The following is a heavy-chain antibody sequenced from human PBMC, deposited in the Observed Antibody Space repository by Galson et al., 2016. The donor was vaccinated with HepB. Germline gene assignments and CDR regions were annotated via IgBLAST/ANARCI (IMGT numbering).Heavy chain of an antibody. CDR3: ARDPPRYCSGGSCNYYYDMDV. Sequence: SVKVSCKASGYTFTSYVMHWVRQAPGQRLEWMGWIDAGNGNTKYSQKFQGRVTITRDTSATTAYMELSSLRSEDTAVYYCARDPPRYCSGGSCNYYYDMDVWGQGTSVTVSS. V-gene: IGHV1-3*01. CDR1: GYTFTSYV. D-gene: IGHD2-15*01. J-gene: IGHJ6*02. CDR2: IDAGNGNT.